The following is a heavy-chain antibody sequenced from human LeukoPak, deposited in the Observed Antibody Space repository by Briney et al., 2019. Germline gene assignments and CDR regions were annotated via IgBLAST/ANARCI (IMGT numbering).Heavy chain of an antibody. Sequence: GRSLRLSCAASGFTFSSYAMSWVRQAPGKGLEWVSAISGSGGSTYYADSVKGRFTISRDNSKNTLYLQMNSLRAEDTAVYYCAKEGQSGTPKPHDAFDIWGQGTMVTVSS. J-gene: IGHJ3*02. CDR1: GFTFSSYA. V-gene: IGHV3-23*01. D-gene: IGHD6-19*01. CDR3: AKEGQSGTPKPHDAFDI. CDR2: ISGSGGST.